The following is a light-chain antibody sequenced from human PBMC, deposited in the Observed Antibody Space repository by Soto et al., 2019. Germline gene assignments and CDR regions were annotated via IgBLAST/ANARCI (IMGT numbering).Light chain of an antibody. CDR3: QQTNSFPRT. V-gene: IGKV1-12*01. J-gene: IGKJ1*01. CDR2: AAS. CDR1: QGITSW. Sequence: DIHMTQSPSSLSASVGDRVTITCRASQGITSWLVWYQQKPGKAPKLLIYAASSLQSGVPSRFSGSGSGTDFSLTISSLQPEDFATYYCQQTNSFPRTFGQGTKVDIK.